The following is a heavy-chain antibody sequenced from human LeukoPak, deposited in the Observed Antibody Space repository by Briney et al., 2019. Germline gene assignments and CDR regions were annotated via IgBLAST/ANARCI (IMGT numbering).Heavy chain of an antibody. Sequence: GGSLRLSCAASGFTFSSYAMSWVRQAPGKGQEWVSIIGGSGGTTYYADSVKGRFTISRDNSKNTLYQQMNSLRVEDTAVYYCAKSSSPYSSSIYYFDYWGQGTLVTVSS. J-gene: IGHJ4*02. D-gene: IGHD6-6*01. CDR2: IGGSGGTT. CDR3: AKSSSPYSSSIYYFDY. V-gene: IGHV3-23*01. CDR1: GFTFSSYA.